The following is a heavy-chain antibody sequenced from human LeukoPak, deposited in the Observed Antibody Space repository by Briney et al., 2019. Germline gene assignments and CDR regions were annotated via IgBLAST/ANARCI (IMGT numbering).Heavy chain of an antibody. V-gene: IGHV3-21*01. CDR1: GFTFSSYS. CDR2: ISSSSSYI. CDR3: ARDFGSGSYSPTIFDY. J-gene: IGHJ4*02. Sequence: GGSLRLSCAASGFTFSSYSMNWVRQAPGKGLEWVSSISSSSSYIYYADSVKGRFTISRDNAKNSLYLQMNSLRAEDTAVYYCARDFGSGSYSPTIFDYWGQGTLVTVSS. D-gene: IGHD3-10*01.